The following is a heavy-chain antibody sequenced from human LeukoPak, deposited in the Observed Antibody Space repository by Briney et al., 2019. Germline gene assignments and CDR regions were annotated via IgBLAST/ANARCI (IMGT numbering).Heavy chain of an antibody. CDR1: GGSISSYY. Sequence: SETLSLTCTVSGGSISSYYWSWIRQPAGKALEWIGRIYTSGSTNYNPSLKSRVTISVDTSKNQFSLKLSSVTAADTAVYYCARYFSQWLGNYYYYYMDVWGKGTTVTVSS. V-gene: IGHV4-4*07. CDR3: ARYFSQWLGNYYYYYMDV. D-gene: IGHD6-19*01. J-gene: IGHJ6*03. CDR2: IYTSGST.